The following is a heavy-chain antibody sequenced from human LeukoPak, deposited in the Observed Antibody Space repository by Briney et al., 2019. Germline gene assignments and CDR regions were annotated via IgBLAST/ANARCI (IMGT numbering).Heavy chain of an antibody. CDR2: IYYSGST. CDR1: GGSINSGDYY. J-gene: IGHJ3*02. CDR3: ARDWRDDSSGQDAFDI. D-gene: IGHD3-22*01. Sequence: SQTLSLTCTVSGGSINSGDYYWSWIRQPPGKGLEWIGYIYYSGSTYYNPSLKSRVTISVDTSKNQFSLMLSSVTAADTAVYYCARDWRDDSSGQDAFDIWGQGTMVTVSS. V-gene: IGHV4-30-4*01.